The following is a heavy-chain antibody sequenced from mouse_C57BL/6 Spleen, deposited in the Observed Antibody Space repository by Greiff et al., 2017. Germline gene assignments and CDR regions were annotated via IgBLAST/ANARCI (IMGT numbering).Heavy chain of an antibody. CDR2: INPSNGGT. Sequence: VQLQQPGTELVKPGASVKLSCKASGYTFTSYWMHWVKQRPGQGLEWIGNINPSNGGTNYNEKFKSKATLPVDKSSSTAYMQLSSLTSEDSAVYYCAKRGYDYDVLFAYWGQGTLVTVSA. D-gene: IGHD2-4*01. CDR3: AKRGYDYDVLFAY. CDR1: GYTFTSYW. J-gene: IGHJ3*01. V-gene: IGHV1-53*01.